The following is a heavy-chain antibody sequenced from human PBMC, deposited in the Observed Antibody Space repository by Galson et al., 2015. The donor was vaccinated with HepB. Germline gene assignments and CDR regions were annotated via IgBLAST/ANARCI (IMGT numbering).Heavy chain of an antibody. V-gene: IGHV3-11*01. J-gene: IGHJ4*02. CDR3: AGADIVVVPAAIPY. Sequence: SLRLSCAASGFTFSDYYMSWIRQAPGKELEWVSYISSSGSTIYYADSVKGRFTISRDNAKNSLYLQMNSLRAEDTAVYYCAGADIVVVPAAIPYWGQGTLVTVSS. CDR2: ISSSGSTI. D-gene: IGHD2-2*02. CDR1: GFTFSDYY.